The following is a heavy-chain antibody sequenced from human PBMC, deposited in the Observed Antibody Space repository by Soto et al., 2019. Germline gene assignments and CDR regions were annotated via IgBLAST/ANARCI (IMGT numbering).Heavy chain of an antibody. CDR2: ISYDGSNK. J-gene: IGHJ6*02. V-gene: IGHV3-30-3*01. CDR1: GFTFSSYA. Sequence: GGSLRLSCAASGFTFSSYAMHWVRQAPGKGLEWVAVISYDGSNKYYADSVKGRFTISRDNSKNTLYLQMNSLRAEDTAVYYCARGGWDLDYYYYGMDVWGQGTTVTVSS. D-gene: IGHD1-26*01. CDR3: ARGGWDLDYYYYGMDV.